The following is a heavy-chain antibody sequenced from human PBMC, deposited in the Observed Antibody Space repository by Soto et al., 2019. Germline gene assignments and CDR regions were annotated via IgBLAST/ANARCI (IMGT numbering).Heavy chain of an antibody. CDR1: GFTFSNYA. D-gene: IGHD6-6*01. CDR3: ASTRGSSYDY. V-gene: IGHV3-23*01. J-gene: IGHJ4*02. CDR2: VSATAGTT. Sequence: GGSLRLSCAASGFTFSNYAMSWVRQAPGKGLEWVSLVSATAGTTYYTDSVKGRFTISRDNSRNTVYLQMNSLRADDTAVYYCASTRGSSYDYWGQGTLVTVSS.